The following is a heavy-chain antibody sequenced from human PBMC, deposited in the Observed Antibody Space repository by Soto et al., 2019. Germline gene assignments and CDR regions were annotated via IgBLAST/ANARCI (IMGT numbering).Heavy chain of an antibody. Sequence: ASVKVSCKASGFTFTSSAVQWVRQARGQRLEWIGWIVVGSGNTNYAQKFQERVTITRDMSTSTAYMELSSLRSEDTAVYYCAASTVTTFGYYYGMDVWGQGTTVTVSS. CDR2: IVVGSGNT. V-gene: IGHV1-58*01. CDR1: GFTFTSSA. J-gene: IGHJ6*02. CDR3: AASTVTTFGYYYGMDV. D-gene: IGHD4-17*01.